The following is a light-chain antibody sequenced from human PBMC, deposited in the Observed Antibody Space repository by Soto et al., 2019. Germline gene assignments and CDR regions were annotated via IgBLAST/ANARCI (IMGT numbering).Light chain of an antibody. CDR3: QQYNSYPWT. Sequence: DIQMTQSPSTLSASVKDRVTITCRASQTISIWLAWYQQKPGKAPKLLIYDASSLESGVPSRFSDSGSGTEFTLTISSLQPDDFATYYCQQYNSYPWTFGQGTKVEIK. J-gene: IGKJ1*01. V-gene: IGKV1-5*01. CDR1: QTISIW. CDR2: DAS.